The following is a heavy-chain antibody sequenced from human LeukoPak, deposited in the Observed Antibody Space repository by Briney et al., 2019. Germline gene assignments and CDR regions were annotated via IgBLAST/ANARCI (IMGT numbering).Heavy chain of an antibody. CDR3: ARAAVTTGHAFDI. D-gene: IGHD4-17*01. V-gene: IGHV3-53*01. Sequence: GGSLRLSCAASRFTFSSYWMSWVRQAPGKGPEWVSLISSGGNTYYSDSVKGRFTISRDNSKNTLYLQMNSLRAEDTAVYYCARAAVTTGHAFDIWGQGTMVTVSS. CDR1: RFTFSSYW. CDR2: ISSGGNT. J-gene: IGHJ3*02.